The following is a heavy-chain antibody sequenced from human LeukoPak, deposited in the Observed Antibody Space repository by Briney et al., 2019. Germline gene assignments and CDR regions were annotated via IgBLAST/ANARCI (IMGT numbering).Heavy chain of an antibody. Sequence: GGSLRLSCAASGFTFSSYGMHWVRQAPGKGLEWVAVIWYDGGSKYYADSVKGRVTISRDNSKNTLYLQMSSLRAEDTAVYYCAKDTGYYYYYMDVWARGPRSPSP. V-gene: IGHV3-33*06. CDR1: GFTFSSYG. CDR2: IWYDGGSK. J-gene: IGHJ6*03. D-gene: IGHD4-11*01. CDR3: AKDTGYYYYYMDV.